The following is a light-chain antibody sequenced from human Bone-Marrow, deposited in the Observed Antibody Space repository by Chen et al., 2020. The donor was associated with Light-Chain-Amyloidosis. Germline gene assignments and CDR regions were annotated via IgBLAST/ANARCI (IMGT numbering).Light chain of an antibody. CDR3: QSADSSGSDEVI. CDR1: DLPTKY. CDR2: RDA. J-gene: IGLJ2*01. Sequence: SYELTQPPSVSVSPGQTARITCSGDDLPTKYAYWYQQKPGQAPVLVIHRDAERPSGISERCAGSSAGATAPLTISGVQAEDEADYHCQSADSSGSDEVICGGGTKLT. V-gene: IGLV3-25*03.